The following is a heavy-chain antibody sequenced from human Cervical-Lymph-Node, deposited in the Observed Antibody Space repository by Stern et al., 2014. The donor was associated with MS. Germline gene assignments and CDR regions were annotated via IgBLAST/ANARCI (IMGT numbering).Heavy chain of an antibody. CDR2: IYYRGTT. CDR3: ARATDL. Sequence: VQLVESGPGLLRPSETLSLTCTVSGASITSHFWSWIRQPPGKGLEWVGYIYYRGTTNYNATLQGRAAISIDASKTQFSLRLSSVTAADTAVYYCARATDLWGQGTLVTVSS. J-gene: IGHJ5*02. CDR1: GASITSHF. V-gene: IGHV4-59*11.